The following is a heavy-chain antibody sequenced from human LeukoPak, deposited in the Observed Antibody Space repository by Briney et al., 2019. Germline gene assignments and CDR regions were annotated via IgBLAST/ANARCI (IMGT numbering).Heavy chain of an antibody. Sequence: GGSLLLCCASSGFTCSSYLMSWVRQAPGKGLEWVANIKQDGSEKYYVDSVKVRFTISRDNAKNSLYLQMNSLRAEDTAVYYCARESSTDGDYEDYWGQGTLVTVSS. CDR1: GFTCSSYL. CDR3: ARESSTDGDYEDY. D-gene: IGHD4-17*01. V-gene: IGHV3-7*05. J-gene: IGHJ4*02. CDR2: IKQDGSEK.